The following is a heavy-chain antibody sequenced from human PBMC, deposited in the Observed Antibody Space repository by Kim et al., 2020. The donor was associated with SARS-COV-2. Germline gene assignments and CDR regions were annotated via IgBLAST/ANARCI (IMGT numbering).Heavy chain of an antibody. CDR1: GYSFTSYW. CDR2: IDPSDSYT. CDR3: ARRSAGYSSGWSFDY. Sequence: GESLKISCKGSGYSFTSYWISWVRQMPGKGLEWMGRIDPSDSYTNYSPSFQGHVTISADKSISTAYLQWSSLKASDTAMYYCARRSAGYSSGWSFDYWGQGTLVTVSS. D-gene: IGHD6-19*01. V-gene: IGHV5-10-1*01. J-gene: IGHJ4*02.